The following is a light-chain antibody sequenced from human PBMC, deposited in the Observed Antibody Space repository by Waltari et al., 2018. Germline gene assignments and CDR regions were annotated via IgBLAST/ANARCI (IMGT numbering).Light chain of an antibody. CDR2: WAS. J-gene: IGKJ2*01. Sequence: DIVMTQSPDSLAVSLGERVTINCKSSQSVLYSSNNKNYLAWYQQKSGQPPKLLIYWASTRESGVPDRFSGSGSGTDFTLTISSLQAEDVAVYYCQQYYSIPYTFGQGTKLEIK. CDR1: QSVLYSSNNKNY. V-gene: IGKV4-1*01. CDR3: QQYYSIPYT.